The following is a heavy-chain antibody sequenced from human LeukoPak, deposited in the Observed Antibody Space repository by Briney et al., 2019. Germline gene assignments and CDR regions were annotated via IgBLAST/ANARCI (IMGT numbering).Heavy chain of an antibody. Sequence: HPGGSLRLSCTASGFTFSSYSMNWVRQAPGKGLEWVSYISSSSSTIYYADSVKGRFTISRDNAKNSLYLQMNSLRAEDTAVYYCARGMATIDGYYYYMDVWGKGTTVTVSS. CDR1: GFTFSSYS. D-gene: IGHD5-24*01. CDR3: ARGMATIDGYYYYMDV. V-gene: IGHV3-48*01. J-gene: IGHJ6*03. CDR2: ISSSSSTI.